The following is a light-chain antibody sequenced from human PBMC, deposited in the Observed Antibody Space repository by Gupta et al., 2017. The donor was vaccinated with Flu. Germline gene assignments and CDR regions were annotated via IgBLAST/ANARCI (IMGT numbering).Light chain of an antibody. Sequence: QSVLTQPPSVSAAPGRKVTISCSGSSSNIGINYVSWYQLRPGTAPELLIYDNDKRPSGIPDRFTGSKSGTSATLGITGLRTGDEADYYCGTWDNSLSAVVFGGGTKLAVL. V-gene: IGLV1-51*01. CDR3: GTWDNSLSAVV. CDR1: SSNIGINY. J-gene: IGLJ2*01. CDR2: DND.